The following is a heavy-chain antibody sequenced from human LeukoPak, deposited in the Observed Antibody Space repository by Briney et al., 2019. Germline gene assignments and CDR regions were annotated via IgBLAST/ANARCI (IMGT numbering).Heavy chain of an antibody. J-gene: IGHJ4*02. CDR3: ARYSSSWYSPFDY. V-gene: IGHV3-53*01. CDR2: IYSGGST. D-gene: IGHD6-13*01. Sequence: GGSLRLSCAASGFTFSSTWMSWVRQAPGKGLEWVSVIYSGGSTYYADSVKGRFTIPRDNSKNTLYLQMNNLRAEDTAVYYCARYSSSWYSPFDYWGQGTLVTVSS. CDR1: GFTFSSTW.